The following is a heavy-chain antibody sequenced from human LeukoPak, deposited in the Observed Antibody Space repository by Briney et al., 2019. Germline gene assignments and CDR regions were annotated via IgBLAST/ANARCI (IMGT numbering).Heavy chain of an antibody. Sequence: GGSLRLSCAASGFTFSSYAMHWVRQAPGKGLEWVAVISYDGGNKYYADSVKGRFTISRDNSKNTLYLQMNSLRAEDTAVYYCARGPYYYDSSGPTGPWGQGTLVTVSS. J-gene: IGHJ4*02. CDR1: GFTFSSYA. CDR2: ISYDGGNK. V-gene: IGHV3-30-3*01. D-gene: IGHD3-22*01. CDR3: ARGPYYYDSSGPTGP.